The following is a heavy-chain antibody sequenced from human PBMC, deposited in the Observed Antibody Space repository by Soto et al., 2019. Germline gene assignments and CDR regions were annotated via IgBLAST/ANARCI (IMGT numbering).Heavy chain of an antibody. D-gene: IGHD3-3*01. CDR2: IYHSGST. CDR3: ARAYYDFWSGYPRHYYYYGMDV. Sequence: SETLSLTCAVSGGSISSGGYSWSWIRQPPGKGLEWIGYIYHSGSTYYNPSLKSRVTISVDRSKNQFSLKLGSVTAADTAVYYCARAYYDFWSGYPRHYYYYGMDVWGQGTTVTVSS. J-gene: IGHJ6*02. V-gene: IGHV4-30-2*01. CDR1: GGSISSGGYS.